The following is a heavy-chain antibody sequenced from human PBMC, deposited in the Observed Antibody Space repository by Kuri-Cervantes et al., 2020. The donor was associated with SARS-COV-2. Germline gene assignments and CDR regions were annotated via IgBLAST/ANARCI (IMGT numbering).Heavy chain of an antibody. Sequence: ESLKISCAVYGGSFSGYYWSWIRQPPGKGLEWIGEINHSGSTNYNPSLKSRVTISVDTSKNQFSLKLSSVTAADTAVYYCARAPHCTSCYSNWFDPWGQGTLVTGSS. J-gene: IGHJ5*02. D-gene: IGHD2-2*01. CDR3: ARAPHCTSCYSNWFDP. CDR1: GGSFSGYY. V-gene: IGHV4-34*01. CDR2: INHSGST.